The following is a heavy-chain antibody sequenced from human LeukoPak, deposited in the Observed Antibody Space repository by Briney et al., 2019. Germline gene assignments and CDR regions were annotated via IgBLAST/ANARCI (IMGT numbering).Heavy chain of an antibody. Sequence: SETLSLTCTVSGGSISSSSNYWGWIRQPPGKGLEWIGTISYSGSTYYKPSLKSRVTISVDPSKNQFSLKLSSVTAADTAWYYCARLTPYSGSPLGDYWGQGTLVSVCS. V-gene: IGHV4-39*01. J-gene: IGHJ4*02. CDR3: ARLTPYSGSPLGDY. CDR1: GGSISSSSNY. D-gene: IGHD1-26*01. CDR2: ISYSGST.